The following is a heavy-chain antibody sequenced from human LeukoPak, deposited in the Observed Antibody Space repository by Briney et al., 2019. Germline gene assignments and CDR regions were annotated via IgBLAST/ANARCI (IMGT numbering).Heavy chain of an antibody. J-gene: IGHJ3*01. Sequence: GRSLRLSCAASGFTFSSYGMHWVRQAPGTGLVWVSRIIRDGTGTDYADSVKGRFTISRDVATSTLYLQMNSLRAEDTAVYYCARAVGYGAGSYGFDFWGQGTTVTVSS. CDR3: ARAVGYGAGSYGFDF. CDR2: IIRDGTGT. CDR1: GFTFSSYG. D-gene: IGHD3-10*01. V-gene: IGHV3-74*01.